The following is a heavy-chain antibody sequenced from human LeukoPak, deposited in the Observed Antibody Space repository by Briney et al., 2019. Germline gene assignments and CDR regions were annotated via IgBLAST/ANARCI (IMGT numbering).Heavy chain of an antibody. Sequence: SETLSLTCTVSGGSISSGGYYWSWIRQHPGKGLEWIGYISYSGSTYYKSSLRSRVTMSVDTSKNQSSLKLSSVTAADTAVYYCARGGRLLQSYNWLDPWGQGTLVTVSS. J-gene: IGHJ5*02. CDR2: ISYSGST. D-gene: IGHD3-22*01. CDR3: ARGGRLLQSYNWLDP. V-gene: IGHV4-31*03. CDR1: GGSISSGGYY.